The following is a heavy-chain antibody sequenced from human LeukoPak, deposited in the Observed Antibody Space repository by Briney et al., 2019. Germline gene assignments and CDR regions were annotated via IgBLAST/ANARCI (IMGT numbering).Heavy chain of an antibody. Sequence: PLETLSLTCAVGGGSFSGYYWSWIRQPPGKGLEWIGEINHGGITTYNPSLRSRVSISIDTSKMQFSLKLRAVTAADRAVYYCARGLRGYSYGNWFDPWGQGTLVTVSS. CDR1: GGSFSGYY. J-gene: IGHJ5*02. V-gene: IGHV4-34*01. CDR2: INHGGIT. D-gene: IGHD5-18*01. CDR3: ARGLRGYSYGNWFDP.